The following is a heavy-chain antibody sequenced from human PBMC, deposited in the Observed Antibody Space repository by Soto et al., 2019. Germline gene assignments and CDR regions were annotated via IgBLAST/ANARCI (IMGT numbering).Heavy chain of an antibody. CDR3: ARASGEIYPGSPAFDS. D-gene: IGHD3-10*01. CDR1: GFPFSSNA. V-gene: IGHV3-23*01. CDR2: ITDTGGDS. Sequence: HPGGVLRVNCDASGFPFSSNAMNWVRQAPGKGLEWVSVITDTGGDSLYADSVKGRFTISRDNSKNTLYLQMNSLRAEDTAIYYCARASGEIYPGSPAFDSWVQGPRVT. J-gene: IGHJ4*02.